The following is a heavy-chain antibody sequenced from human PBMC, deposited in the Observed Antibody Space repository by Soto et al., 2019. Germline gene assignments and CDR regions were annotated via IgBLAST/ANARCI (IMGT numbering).Heavy chain of an antibody. CDR1: GGSVSSGSYY. D-gene: IGHD3-9*01. V-gene: IGHV4-61*01. J-gene: IGHJ4*02. Sequence: SETLSLTCTVSGGSVSSGSYYWSWIRQPPGKGLEWIGYIYYSGSTNYNPSLKSRVTISVDTSKNQFSLKLSSVTAADTAVYYCARVYDILTGYYSLYFDYWGQGTMVTVSS. CDR3: ARVYDILTGYYSLYFDY. CDR2: IYYSGST.